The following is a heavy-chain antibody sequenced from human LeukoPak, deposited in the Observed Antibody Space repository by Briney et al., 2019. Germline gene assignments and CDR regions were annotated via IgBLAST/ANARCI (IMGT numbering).Heavy chain of an antibody. Sequence: GGSLRLSCAASGFTFSNYAMHWVRQAPGKGLEWVAVMSYDGSNKYYADSVKGRFTISRDNSKNTLHLQMNSLRADETAVYYCARDSSSCSSTSCYYLDLDYWGQGTLVAVSS. V-gene: IGHV3-30-3*01. CDR1: GFTFSNYA. CDR3: ARDSSSCSSTSCYYLDLDY. J-gene: IGHJ4*02. D-gene: IGHD2-2*01. CDR2: MSYDGSNK.